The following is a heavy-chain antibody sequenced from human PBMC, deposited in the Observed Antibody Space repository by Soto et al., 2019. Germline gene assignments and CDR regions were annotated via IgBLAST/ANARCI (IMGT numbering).Heavy chain of an antibody. V-gene: IGHV4-31*02. Sequence: SETLSLTCTVSGGSISSGGYYWSWIRQHPGKGLEWIGYIYYSGSTYYNPSLKSRVTISVDTSKNQFSLKLSSVTAADTAVYYCASSWAYGDYRYYGMDVWGQGTTVTVSS. D-gene: IGHD4-17*01. CDR3: ASSWAYGDYRYYGMDV. J-gene: IGHJ6*02. CDR2: IYYSGST. CDR1: GGSISSGGYY.